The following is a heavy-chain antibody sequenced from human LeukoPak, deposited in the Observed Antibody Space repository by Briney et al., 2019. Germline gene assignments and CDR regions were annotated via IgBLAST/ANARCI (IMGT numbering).Heavy chain of an antibody. CDR1: GGSISSYY. D-gene: IGHD2-2*01. Sequence: SETLSLTCTVSGGSISSYYWSWIRQPPGKGLEWIGYIYYSGSTNYNPSLKSRVTISVDTSKNQFSLKLSSVTAADTAVYYCAREPAAIGPMYYFDYWGQGTLVTVSS. J-gene: IGHJ4*02. CDR2: IYYSGST. CDR3: AREPAAIGPMYYFDY. V-gene: IGHV4-59*01.